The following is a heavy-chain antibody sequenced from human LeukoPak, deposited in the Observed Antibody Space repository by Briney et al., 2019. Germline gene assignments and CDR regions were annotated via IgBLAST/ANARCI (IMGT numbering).Heavy chain of an antibody. CDR2: MGTSGGST. Sequence: GGSLRLSCAASGFTFSSYSMNWVRQAPGKGLEWVPLMGTSGGSTYYADSVKGRFTISRDNSRNTLYLQMNSLRAEDTAVYYCARGYTSANDYAFDIWGQGTMVTVSS. CDR3: ARGYTSANDYAFDI. CDR1: GFTFSSYS. V-gene: IGHV3-23*01. D-gene: IGHD3-22*01. J-gene: IGHJ3*02.